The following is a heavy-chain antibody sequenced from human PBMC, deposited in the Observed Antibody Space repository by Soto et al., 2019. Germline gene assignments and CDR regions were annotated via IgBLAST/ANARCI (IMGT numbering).Heavy chain of an antibody. CDR3: AKDERAASSPLFFDL. J-gene: IGHJ2*01. CDR2: ISGSGVST. V-gene: IGHV3-23*01. CDR1: RFTFSSFL. Sequence: GGSLRLSCVASRFTFSSFLMAWVRQAPGKGLEWVSAISGSGVSTYYADSVKGRFTISRDNSKNTLYLQMASLRAEDTAVYYCAKDERAASSPLFFDLWGRGTLVTVSS. D-gene: IGHD6-13*01.